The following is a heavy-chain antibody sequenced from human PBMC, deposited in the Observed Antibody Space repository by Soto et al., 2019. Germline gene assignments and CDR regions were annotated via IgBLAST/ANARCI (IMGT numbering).Heavy chain of an antibody. V-gene: IGHV3-21*01. CDR3: ARDPPLGYSSSWYGSNY. CDR2: ISSSSSYI. Sequence: GGSLRLSCAASGFTFSSYSMNWVRQAPGKGLEWVSSISSSSSYIYYADSVKGRFTISRDTAKNSLYLQMNSLRAEDTAVYYCARDPPLGYSSSWYGSNYWGQGTLVTVSS. J-gene: IGHJ4*02. CDR1: GFTFSSYS. D-gene: IGHD6-13*01.